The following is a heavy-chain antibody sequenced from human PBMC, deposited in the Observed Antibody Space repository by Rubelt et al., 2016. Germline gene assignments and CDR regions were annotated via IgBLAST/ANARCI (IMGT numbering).Heavy chain of an antibody. CDR2: INPKTGGT. Sequence: GTEVKKPGASVKVSCKASGDTFTGYYMHWVRQAPGQGLDWMGRINPKTGGTQYAQKFQGRVTMTRDTSISTGYMELSTLRSDDTAVYYCARDESIAAAGTGVYWGQGTLVTVSS. J-gene: IGHJ4*02. CDR1: GDTFTGYY. V-gene: IGHV1-2*06. CDR3: ARDESIAAAGTGVY. D-gene: IGHD6-13*01.